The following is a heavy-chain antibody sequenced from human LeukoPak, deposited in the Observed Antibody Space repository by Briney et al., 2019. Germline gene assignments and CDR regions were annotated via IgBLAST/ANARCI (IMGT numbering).Heavy chain of an antibody. CDR3: ARESERWLAN. V-gene: IGHV3-21*01. D-gene: IGHD5-24*01. Sequence: GGSLRLSCAASGFTFSSYSMNWVRQAPGKGLEWVSSVSSSSSYIYYADSVKGRFTISRDNAKNSLYLQMNSLRAEDTAVYYCARESERWLANWGQGTLVTVSS. J-gene: IGHJ4*02. CDR1: GFTFSSYS. CDR2: VSSSSSYI.